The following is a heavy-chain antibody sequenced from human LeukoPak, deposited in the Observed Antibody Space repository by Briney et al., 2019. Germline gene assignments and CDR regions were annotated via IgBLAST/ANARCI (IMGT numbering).Heavy chain of an antibody. V-gene: IGHV3-7*01. CDR1: GFTFSSYW. Sequence: RPGGSLRLSCAASGFTFSSYWMSWVRQAPGKGLEWVANIKQDGSEKYYVDSVKGRFTISRDNAKNSLYLQMNSLRAEDTAVYYCARDRPTVMYNWFDPWGQGTLVTVSS. J-gene: IGHJ5*02. CDR3: ARDRPTVMYNWFDP. CDR2: IKQDGSEK. D-gene: IGHD4-11*01.